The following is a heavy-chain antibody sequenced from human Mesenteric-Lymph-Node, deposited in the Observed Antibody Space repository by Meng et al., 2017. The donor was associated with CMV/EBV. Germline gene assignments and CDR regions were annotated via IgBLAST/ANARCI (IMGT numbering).Heavy chain of an antibody. CDR1: GGSISSSRYY. J-gene: IGHJ6*02. D-gene: IGHD6-6*01. CDR3: ASQHSSSSRYYYYGMDV. CDR2: IYYNGNT. V-gene: IGHV4-39*07. Sequence: SETLSLTCTVSGGSISSSRYYWGWIRQPPGKGLEWIGSIYYNGNTYYNPSLNIRVTISVDTSKNQFFLKLGSVTAADTAVYYCASQHSSSSRYYYYGMDVWGQGTTVTVSS.